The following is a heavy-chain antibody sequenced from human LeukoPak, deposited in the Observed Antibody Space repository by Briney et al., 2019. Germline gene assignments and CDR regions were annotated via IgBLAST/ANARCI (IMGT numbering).Heavy chain of an antibody. CDR1: VFTFSPYA. CDR3: AKDGYCSSTSCYPNHFDS. D-gene: IGHD2-2*03. CDR2: ISNDGSKK. V-gene: IGHV3-30*18. Sequence: GGSLRLSCAAPVFTFSPYAMHWVRQAPGRGLEWVALISNDGSKKYYADSVKGRFTISRDNSKNTLDLQMNSLRAEDTAVYYCAKDGYCSSTSCYPNHFDSWGQGTLVTVSS. J-gene: IGHJ4*02.